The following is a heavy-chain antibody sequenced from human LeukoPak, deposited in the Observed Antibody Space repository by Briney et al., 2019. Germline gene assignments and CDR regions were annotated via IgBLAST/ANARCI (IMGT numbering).Heavy chain of an antibody. V-gene: IGHV4-4*07. CDR2: IYTSGST. CDR3: ARLQYDYVWGSYRYGPFDY. CDR1: GGSISSYY. Sequence: IPSETLSLTCTVSGGSISSYYWSWIRQPAGKGLEWIGRIYTSGSTNYNPSLKSRVTMSVDTSKNQFSLKLSSVTAADTAVYYCARLQYDYVWGSYRYGPFDYWGQGTLVTVSS. J-gene: IGHJ4*02. D-gene: IGHD3-16*02.